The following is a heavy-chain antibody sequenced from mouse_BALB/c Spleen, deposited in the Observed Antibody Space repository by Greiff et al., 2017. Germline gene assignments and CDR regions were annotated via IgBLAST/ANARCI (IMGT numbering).Heavy chain of an antibody. CDR1: GFTFSSYT. Sequence: EVKVVESGGGLVQPGGSLKLSCAASGFTFSSYTMSWVRQTPEKRLEWVAYISNGGGSTYYPDTVKGRFTISRDNAKNTLYLQMSSLKSEDTAMYYCARHGNYYAMDDWGQGTSVTVSS. CDR3: ARHGNYYAMDD. V-gene: IGHV5-12-2*01. J-gene: IGHJ4*01. CDR2: ISNGGGST. D-gene: IGHD2-1*01.